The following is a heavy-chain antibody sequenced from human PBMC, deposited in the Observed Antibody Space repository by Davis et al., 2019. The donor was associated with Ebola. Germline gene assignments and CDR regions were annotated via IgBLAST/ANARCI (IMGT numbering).Heavy chain of an antibody. CDR1: GFSLSTSGMC. V-gene: IGHV2-70*11. Sequence: SGPTLVKPTQTLTLTCTFSGFSLSTSGMCVSWIRQPPGKALEWLARIDWDDDKYYSTSLKTRLAISKDTSKNQVVLTMTNMDPVDTATYYCARIRIMIEWTYFDYWGQGTLVTVSS. CDR2: IDWDDDK. CDR3: ARIRIMIEWTYFDY. J-gene: IGHJ4*02. D-gene: IGHD3-16*01.